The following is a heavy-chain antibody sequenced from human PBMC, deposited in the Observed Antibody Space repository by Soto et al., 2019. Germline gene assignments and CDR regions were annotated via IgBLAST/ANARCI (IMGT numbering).Heavy chain of an antibody. D-gene: IGHD3-9*01. CDR1: GFTFSSYW. CDR3: ARSGGDYDILTGYVRDYYYYYMDV. CDR2: INSDGSST. Sequence: GGSLRLSCAASGFTFSSYWMHWVRQAPGKGLVWVSRINSDGSSTSYADSVKGRFTISRDNAKNTLYLQMNSLRAEDTAVYYCARSGGDYDILTGYVRDYYYYYMDVWGKGTTVTVSS. J-gene: IGHJ6*03. V-gene: IGHV3-74*01.